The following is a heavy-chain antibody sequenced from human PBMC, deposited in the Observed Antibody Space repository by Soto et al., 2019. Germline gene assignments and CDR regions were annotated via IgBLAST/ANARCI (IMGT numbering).Heavy chain of an antibody. CDR1: GYTFTSYG. V-gene: IGHV1-18*01. Sequence: ASVKVSCKASGYTFTSYGISWVRQAPGQGLEWMGWISAYNGNTNYAQKLQVRVTMTTDTSTSTAYMELRSLRSDDTAVYYCARKGYCSGGSCYQFDYWGQGTLVTVSS. J-gene: IGHJ4*02. D-gene: IGHD2-15*01. CDR2: ISAYNGNT. CDR3: ARKGYCSGGSCYQFDY.